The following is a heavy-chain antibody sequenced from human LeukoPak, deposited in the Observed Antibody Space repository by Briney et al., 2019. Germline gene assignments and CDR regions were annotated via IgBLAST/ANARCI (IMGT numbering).Heavy chain of an antibody. CDR3: ARDRGVLEWLDLAPIDY. D-gene: IGHD3-3*01. J-gene: IGHJ4*02. V-gene: IGHV1-18*01. CDR2: ISAYNGNT. Sequence: ASVKVSCKASGYTFTSYGISWVRQAPGQGLEWMGWISAYNGNTNYAQKLQGRVTMTTDTSTSTAYMELRSLRSDDTAVYYCARDRGVLEWLDLAPIDYWGQGTLVTVSS. CDR1: GYTFTSYG.